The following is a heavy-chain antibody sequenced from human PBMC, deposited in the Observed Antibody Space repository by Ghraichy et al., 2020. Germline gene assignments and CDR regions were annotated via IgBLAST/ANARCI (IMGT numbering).Heavy chain of an antibody. Sequence: SETLSLTCTVSGVSIISDDYYWTWIRQRPGKGLEWIGYIFYSGSTYYNPSLKSRLNMLVDTSKNQFSLKLRSVTAADTAVYYCARDHAGAYYYYAMDVWGQGTTVTVSS. CDR1: GVSIISDDYY. CDR3: ARDHAGAYYYYAMDV. D-gene: IGHD2-8*02. J-gene: IGHJ6*02. V-gene: IGHV4-31*03. CDR2: IFYSGST.